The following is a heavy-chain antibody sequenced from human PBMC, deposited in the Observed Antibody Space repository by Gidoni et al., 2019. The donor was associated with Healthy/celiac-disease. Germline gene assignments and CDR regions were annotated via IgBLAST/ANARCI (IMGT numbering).Heavy chain of an antibody. CDR2: IYSGGST. CDR1: GFTVSSNY. CDR3: ARMLDSSGWYYGY. V-gene: IGHV3-66*01. Sequence: EVQLVESGGGLVQPGASLRLSCAASGFTVSSNYMSWVRQAPGKGLEWVSVIYSGGSTYDADSVKGRFTISRDNSKNTLYLQMNSLRAEDTAVYYCARMLDSSGWYYGYWGQGTLVTVSS. D-gene: IGHD6-19*01. J-gene: IGHJ4*02.